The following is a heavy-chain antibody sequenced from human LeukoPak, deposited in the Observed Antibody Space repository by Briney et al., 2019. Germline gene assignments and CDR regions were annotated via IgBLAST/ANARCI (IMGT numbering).Heavy chain of an antibody. Sequence: KPGGSLRLSCAASGFSFSSYSFNWVRQAPGKGLEWVSSINTVSSYIYYADSLKGRFTISRDNSKNTLYLQMNSLRPEDTAIYYCAKESPYGSGSRNYYFHYWGQGTLVTVSS. CDR2: INTVSSYI. CDR3: AKESPYGSGSRNYYFHY. V-gene: IGHV3-21*04. CDR1: GFSFSSYS. D-gene: IGHD3-10*01. J-gene: IGHJ4*02.